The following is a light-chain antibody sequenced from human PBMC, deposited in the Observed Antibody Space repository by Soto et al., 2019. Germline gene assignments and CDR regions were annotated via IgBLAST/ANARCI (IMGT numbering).Light chain of an antibody. Sequence: EIVLTQSPDTLSLFPGERATLSCRARQSVSSPYLAWYQQKLGQAPRLLILGASSRATGIPDRFSGSGAGTDFPLTISRLEPEDFAMYYCQQFGSSRGTFGQGTKVDIK. CDR3: QQFGSSRGT. CDR2: GAS. J-gene: IGKJ1*01. CDR1: QSVSSPY. V-gene: IGKV3-20*01.